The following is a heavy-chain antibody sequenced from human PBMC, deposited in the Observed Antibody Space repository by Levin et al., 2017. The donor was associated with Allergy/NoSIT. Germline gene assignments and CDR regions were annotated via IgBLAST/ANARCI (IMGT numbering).Heavy chain of an antibody. D-gene: IGHD2-15*01. Sequence: GGSLRLSCAASGFTFSSYGMHWVRQAPGKGLEWVAVIWYDGSNKYYADSVKGRFTISRDNSKNTLYLQMNSLRAEDTAVYYCARLAGGVVAAVDYYGMDVWGQGTTVTVSS. CDR3: ARLAGGVVAAVDYYGMDV. CDR1: GFTFSSYG. V-gene: IGHV3-33*01. J-gene: IGHJ6*02. CDR2: IWYDGSNK.